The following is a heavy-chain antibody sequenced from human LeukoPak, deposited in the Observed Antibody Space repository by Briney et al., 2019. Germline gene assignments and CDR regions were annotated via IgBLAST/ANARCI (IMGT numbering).Heavy chain of an antibody. V-gene: IGHV3-66*02. CDR3: ARDGGFGGPGGDNWFDS. Sequence: GGSLRLSCAASGFTVSAKYMSWVRQGPGKGLDWISSIYSDGGTNYADSVKGRFTVSRDNSKNTLYLQMNSLRPEDTAVYYCARDGGFGGPGGDNWFDSWGQGALVTVSS. J-gene: IGHJ5*01. CDR1: GFTVSAKY. D-gene: IGHD3-16*01. CDR2: IYSDGGT.